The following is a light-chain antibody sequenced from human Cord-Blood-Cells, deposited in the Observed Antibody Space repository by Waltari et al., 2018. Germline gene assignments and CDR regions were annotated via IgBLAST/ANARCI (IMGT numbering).Light chain of an antibody. J-gene: IGLJ1*01. Sequence: VLPPRHSLSSYPGVSARLNYTFSSDTHNSTHNISCYKQQPGRPPRYLLYYYSDSDKGQGSGVPSRFSGSKDASANTVILLISGLQSEDEADYYCMIWPSNASVFGTGTKVTVL. V-gene: IGLV5-37*01. CDR1: SDTHNSTHN. CDR3: MIWPSNASV. CDR2: YYSDSDK.